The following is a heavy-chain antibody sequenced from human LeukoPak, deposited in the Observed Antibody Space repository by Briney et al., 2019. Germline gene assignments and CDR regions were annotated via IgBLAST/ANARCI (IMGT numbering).Heavy chain of an antibody. CDR2: ISWDDGST. J-gene: IGHJ6*03. CDR1: GFTFDDYT. D-gene: IGHD6-6*01. V-gene: IGHV3-43*01. Sequence: PGGSLRLSCAASGFTFDDYTMYWVRQAPGKGLEWVSLISWDDGSTYYADSVKGRFTISRDNSKNSLYLQMNSLRTEDTALYYCAKGYTSSSLGYMDVWGKGTTVTVSS. CDR3: AKGYTSSSLGYMDV.